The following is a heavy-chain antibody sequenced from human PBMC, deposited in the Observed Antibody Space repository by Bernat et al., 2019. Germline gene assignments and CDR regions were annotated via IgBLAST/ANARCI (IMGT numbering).Heavy chain of an antibody. CDR1: GGSISSSSYY. V-gene: IGHV4-39*01. CDR2: IYYSGST. CDR3: ARGVRNSGRPFDY. Sequence: QLQLQESGPGLVKPSETLSLTCTVSGGSISSSSYYWGWIRQPPGKGLEWIGSIYYSGSTYYNPSLKSRVTISVDTSKNPCSLKLSSVTAADTAVYYCARGVRNSGRPFDYWGQGTLVTVSS. J-gene: IGHJ4*02. D-gene: IGHD1-14*01.